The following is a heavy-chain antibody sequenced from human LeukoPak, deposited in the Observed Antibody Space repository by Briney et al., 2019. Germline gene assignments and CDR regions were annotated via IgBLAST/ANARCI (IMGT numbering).Heavy chain of an antibody. V-gene: IGHV4-39*07. CDR2: IYYSGST. J-gene: IGHJ6*02. CDR1: GGSISSSSYY. Sequence: SETLSLTCPVSGGSISSSSYYWGWIRQPPGKGLEWIGCIYYSGSTYYNPSLKSRVTISVDTSKNQFSLKLSSVTAADTAVYYCARDQYYGMDVWGQGTTVTVSS. CDR3: ARDQYYGMDV.